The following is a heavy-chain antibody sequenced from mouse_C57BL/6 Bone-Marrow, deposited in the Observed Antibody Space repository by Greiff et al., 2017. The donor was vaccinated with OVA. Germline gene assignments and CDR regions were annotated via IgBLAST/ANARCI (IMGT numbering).Heavy chain of an antibody. J-gene: IGHJ4*01. Sequence: EVKLMESGGGLVKPGGSLKLSCAASGFTFSDYGMHWVRQAPEKGLEWVAYISSGSSTIYYADTVKGRFTMSRDNAKNTLFLQMTSLRSEDTAMYYCARGDYYAMDYWGQGTSVTVAS. CDR3: ARGDYYAMDY. CDR1: GFTFSDYG. CDR2: ISSGSSTI. V-gene: IGHV5-17*01.